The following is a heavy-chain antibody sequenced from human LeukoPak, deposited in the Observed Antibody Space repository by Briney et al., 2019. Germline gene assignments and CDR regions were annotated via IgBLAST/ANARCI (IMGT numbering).Heavy chain of an antibody. V-gene: IGHV3-30-3*01. CDR1: GFTFSSYA. CDR2: ISYDGSNK. Sequence: PGRSLRLSCAASGFTFSSYAMHWVRQAPGKGLEWVAVISYDGSNKYYADSVKGRFTISRDNSKNTLYLQMNSLRAEDTAVYYCASLDTAMDWGQGTLVTVSS. J-gene: IGHJ4*02. CDR3: ASLDTAMD. D-gene: IGHD5-18*01.